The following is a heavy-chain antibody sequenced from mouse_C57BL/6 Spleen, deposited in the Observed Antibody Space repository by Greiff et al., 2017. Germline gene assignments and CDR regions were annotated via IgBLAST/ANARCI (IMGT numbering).Heavy chain of an antibody. CDR2: ISDGGSYT. CDR1: GFTFSSYA. CDR3: ARGSSGYEGVYDDMDY. J-gene: IGHJ4*01. V-gene: IGHV5-4*01. D-gene: IGHD3-2*02. Sequence: EVQLQESGGGLVKPGGSLKLSCAASGFTFSSYAMSWVRQTPEKRLEWVATISDGGSYTYYPDNVKGRFTIARDNAKNNLYLQMSQLKSEDTAMYYCARGSSGYEGVYDDMDYWGQGTSVTVSS.